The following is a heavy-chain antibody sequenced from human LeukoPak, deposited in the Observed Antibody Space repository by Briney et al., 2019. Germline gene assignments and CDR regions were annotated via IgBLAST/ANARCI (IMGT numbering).Heavy chain of an antibody. Sequence: PGGSLRLSCAASGFNFSHYCLHWVRQAPAKGLEWVAFISYNGSDTYYADSVKGRFTISRDNSRNTLYLQMDSLRLGDTAMYYCARDLVDCGGDCNNFSEGGQGTLVTVSS. CDR3: ARDLVDCGGDCNNFSE. CDR1: GFNFSHYC. J-gene: IGHJ4*02. D-gene: IGHD2-21*01. V-gene: IGHV3-30*04. CDR2: ISYNGSDT.